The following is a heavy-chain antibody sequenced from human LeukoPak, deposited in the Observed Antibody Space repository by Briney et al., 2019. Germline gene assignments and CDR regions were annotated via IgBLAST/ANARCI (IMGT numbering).Heavy chain of an antibody. CDR1: GGSFSGYY. CDR2: INHSGST. Sequence: SETLSLTCAVYGGSFSGYYWSWIRQPPGKGLEWIGEINHSGSTNYNPSLKSRVTISVDTSKNQFSLKLSSVTAADTAVYYCARGHPPLEYSSSSDYWGQGTLVTVSS. J-gene: IGHJ4*02. CDR3: ARGHPPLEYSSSSDY. D-gene: IGHD6-6*01. V-gene: IGHV4-34*01.